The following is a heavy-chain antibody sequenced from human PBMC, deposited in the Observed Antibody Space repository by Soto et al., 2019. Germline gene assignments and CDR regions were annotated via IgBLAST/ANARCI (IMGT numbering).Heavy chain of an antibody. CDR2: IIPILGIA. V-gene: IGHV1-69*02. CDR3: VPYIGQKNWFDP. CDR1: GGTFSSYT. D-gene: IGHD5-12*01. J-gene: IGHJ5*02. Sequence: QVQLVQSGAEVKKPGSSVKVSCKASGGTFSSYTISWVRQAPGQGLEWMGRIIPILGIANYAQKFQGRGTITADKSTSTAYMELSSLRSEDTAVYYCVPYIGQKNWFDPWGQGTLVTVSS.